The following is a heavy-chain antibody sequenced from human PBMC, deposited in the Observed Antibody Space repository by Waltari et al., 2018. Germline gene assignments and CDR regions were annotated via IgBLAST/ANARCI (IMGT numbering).Heavy chain of an antibody. J-gene: IGHJ4*02. Sequence: QVQLQQWGAGLLKPSETLSLTCAVYGGSFSGYYWSWIRQPPGKGLEWIGEIKHSGSTNSNPSLKSRVTISVDTSKNQFSLKLSSVTAADTAVYYCARLGLTAFDYWGQGMLVTVSS. CDR2: IKHSGST. V-gene: IGHV4-34*01. CDR1: GGSFSGYY. CDR3: ARLGLTAFDY. D-gene: IGHD2-21*02.